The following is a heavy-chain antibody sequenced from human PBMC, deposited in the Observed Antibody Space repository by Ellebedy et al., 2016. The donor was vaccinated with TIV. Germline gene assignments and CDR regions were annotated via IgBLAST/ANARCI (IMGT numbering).Heavy chain of an antibody. CDR2: LYPDAKT. CDR3: ARDPGGGGDFGDNWFDP. J-gene: IGHJ5*02. CDR1: GFTFENAW. V-gene: IGHV3-66*01. D-gene: IGHD2-21*01. Sequence: GESLKISCAASGFTFENAWMSWVRQAPGKGLEWVSVLYPDAKTNYTDSVNGRFIVSRDSSKNTLYLQMNSLTAEDTAVYYCARDPGGGGDFGDNWFDPWGQGTLVTVSS.